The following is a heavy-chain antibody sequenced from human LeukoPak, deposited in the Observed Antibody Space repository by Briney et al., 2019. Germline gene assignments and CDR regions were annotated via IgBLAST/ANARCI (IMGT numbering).Heavy chain of an antibody. V-gene: IGHV3-23*01. J-gene: IGHJ4*02. Sequence: QPGGSLRLSCAASGFTFSSYAMSWVRQAPGKGLEWVSAISGSGGSTYYADSVKGRFTISRDNSKNTLYLQMNSLRAEDTAVYYCARGKWFGEFLMDYWGQGTLVTVSS. CDR3: ARGKWFGEFLMDY. CDR1: GFTFSSYA. D-gene: IGHD3-10*01. CDR2: ISGSGGST.